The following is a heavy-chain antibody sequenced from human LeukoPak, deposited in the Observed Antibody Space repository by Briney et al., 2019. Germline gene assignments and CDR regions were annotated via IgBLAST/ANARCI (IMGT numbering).Heavy chain of an antibody. CDR1: GFTVSSNY. J-gene: IGHJ6*02. V-gene: IGHV3-66*01. Sequence: GGSLRLSCAASGFTVSSNYMSWVRQAPGKGLEWVSVIYSGGSTYYADSVKGRFTISRDNSKNTLYLQMNSLRAEDTAVYYCAREGVYSSGNGMDVWGQGTTVTVSS. CDR3: AREGVYSSGNGMDV. D-gene: IGHD6-19*01. CDR2: IYSGGST.